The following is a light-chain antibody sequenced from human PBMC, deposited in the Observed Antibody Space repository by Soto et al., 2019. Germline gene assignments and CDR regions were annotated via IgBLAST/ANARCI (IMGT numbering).Light chain of an antibody. Sequence: DIQMTQSPSTLSASVGDRVTITCRASQSISNWLAWYQQKPGKAPKLLIYKASSLESGVPSRFSGSGSGTEFTLTISSLQPDDFAPYYCQQYNSYLLTFGQGTKVEIK. CDR2: KAS. CDR1: QSISNW. J-gene: IGKJ1*01. V-gene: IGKV1-5*03. CDR3: QQYNSYLLT.